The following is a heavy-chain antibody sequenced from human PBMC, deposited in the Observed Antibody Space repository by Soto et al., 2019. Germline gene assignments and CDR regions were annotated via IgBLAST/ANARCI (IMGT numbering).Heavy chain of an antibody. V-gene: IGHV1-8*01. D-gene: IGHD4-17*01. Sequence: QVQLVQSGAEVKKPGASVKVSCKASGYTFTSYDINWVRQATGQGLEWMGWMNPNSGNTGYAQKFQGRVTMTRNTSISTAYMELSSLRSEDTAVYYCARISYGDYAWYYYYYYGMDVWGQGTTVTVSS. CDR3: ARISYGDYAWYYYYYYGMDV. CDR1: GYTFTSYD. J-gene: IGHJ6*02. CDR2: MNPNSGNT.